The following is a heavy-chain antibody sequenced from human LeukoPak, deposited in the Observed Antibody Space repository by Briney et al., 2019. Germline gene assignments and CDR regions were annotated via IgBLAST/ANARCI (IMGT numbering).Heavy chain of an antibody. V-gene: IGHV4-59*01. J-gene: IGHJ4*02. Sequence: SETLSLTCTVSGGSISSYYWSWIRQPPGKGLEWIGYIYYSGSTNYNPSLKSRVTISVDTSKNQLSLKLSSVTAADTAVYYCARASGRGVNFGVDYWGQGTLVTVSS. CDR1: GGSISSYY. CDR3: ARASGRGVNFGVDY. D-gene: IGHD3-10*01. CDR2: IYYSGST.